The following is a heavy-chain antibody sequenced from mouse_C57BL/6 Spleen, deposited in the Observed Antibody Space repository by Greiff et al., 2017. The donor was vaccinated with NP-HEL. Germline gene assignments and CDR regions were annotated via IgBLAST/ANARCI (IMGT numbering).Heavy chain of an antibody. Sequence: QVHVKQPGAELVKPGASVKLSCKASGYTFTSYWMHWVKQRPGQGLEWIGMIHPNSGSTNYNEKFKSKATLTVDKSSSTAYMQLSSLTSEDSAVYYCAKGPLRNAMDYWGQGTSVTVSS. D-gene: IGHD1-1*01. J-gene: IGHJ4*01. V-gene: IGHV1-64*01. CDR3: AKGPLRNAMDY. CDR1: GYTFTSYW. CDR2: IHPNSGST.